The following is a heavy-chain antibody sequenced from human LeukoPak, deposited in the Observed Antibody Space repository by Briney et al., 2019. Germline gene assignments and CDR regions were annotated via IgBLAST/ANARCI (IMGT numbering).Heavy chain of an antibody. CDR3: AAGPRATYLQLWDF. Sequence: GGSLRLSCAVSGITIRSCAMSWVRQAPGKGLEWLSGISGSGDSTNYADSVKGRFTISRDTSKNTLYLQIDGLRDEDTATYYCAAGPRATYLQLWDFWGQGTLVTVSS. CDR1: GITIRSCA. J-gene: IGHJ4*02. CDR2: ISGSGDST. V-gene: IGHV3-23*01. D-gene: IGHD5-18*01.